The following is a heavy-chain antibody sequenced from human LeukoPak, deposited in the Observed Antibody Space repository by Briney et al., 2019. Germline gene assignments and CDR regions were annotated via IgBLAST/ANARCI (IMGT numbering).Heavy chain of an antibody. CDR3: ARRGSSTSWDRYFDY. CDR1: GGSFSGYY. D-gene: IGHD2-2*01. J-gene: IGHJ4*02. V-gene: IGHV4-34*01. Sequence: PSETLSPTCAVYGGSFSGYYWSWIRQPPGKGLEWIGEINRSGSTNYNPSLKSRVTISVDTSKNQFSLKLSSVTAADTAVYYCARRGSSTSWDRYFDYWGQGTLVTVSS. CDR2: INRSGST.